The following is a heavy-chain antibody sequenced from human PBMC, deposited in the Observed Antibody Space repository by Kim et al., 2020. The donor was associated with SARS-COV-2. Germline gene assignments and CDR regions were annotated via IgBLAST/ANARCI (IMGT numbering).Heavy chain of an antibody. CDR1: GFTFSSHW. V-gene: IGHV3-74*01. CDR3: ARGGWHFDL. J-gene: IGHJ2*01. CDR2: INGDGSST. Sequence: GGSLRLSCAASGFTFSSHWMQWVHQAPGKVPVWVSRINGDGSSTAYADAVKGRFTISRDSARNMLFLQMNSLGVEDTTVYYCARGGWHFDLWGRGTLVTV.